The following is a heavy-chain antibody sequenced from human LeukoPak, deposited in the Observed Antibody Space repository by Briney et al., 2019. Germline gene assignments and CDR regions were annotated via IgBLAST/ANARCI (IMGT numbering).Heavy chain of an antibody. Sequence: GGSLRLSCAASGFTFSSYAISWVRQAPGKGLEWVSSITGSGERTYYADSVKGRFTISRDNSNNMVYLQMNSLRGEDTAVYYCAKNSAYDRSLGYYSYYMDVWGKGTTVTVSS. D-gene: IGHD5-12*01. CDR2: ITGSGERT. CDR3: AKNSAYDRSLGYYSYYMDV. CDR1: GFTFSSYA. V-gene: IGHV3-23*01. J-gene: IGHJ6*03.